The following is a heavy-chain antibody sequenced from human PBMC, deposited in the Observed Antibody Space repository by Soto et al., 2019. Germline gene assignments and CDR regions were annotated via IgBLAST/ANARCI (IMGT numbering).Heavy chain of an antibody. D-gene: IGHD2-2*01. CDR3: ARDRPGYCISTSCPNYYYYGMDV. Sequence: QVQLVQSGAEVKKPGASVKVSCKASGYTFTSYGISRVRQAPGQGLEWMGWISAYNGNTNYAQKLQGRVTMTTDTSTSTAYMELRSLRSDDTAVYYCARDRPGYCISTSCPNYYYYGMDVWGQGTTVTVSS. CDR1: GYTFTSYG. CDR2: ISAYNGNT. V-gene: IGHV1-18*01. J-gene: IGHJ6*02.